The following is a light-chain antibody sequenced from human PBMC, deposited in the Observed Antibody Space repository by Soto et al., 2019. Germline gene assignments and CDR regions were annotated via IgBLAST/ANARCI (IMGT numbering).Light chain of an antibody. V-gene: IGKV1-27*01. CDR2: ATS. Sequence: DIQMTQSPSSLSASVGDRVTITCRASQAISNYLAWYQQKPGRVPELLIYATSTLQSGVPSRFSGSGSGTDFTLTISSLPPEDVATYYCQKYNTARLTFGQGTKVEIK. CDR1: QAISNY. J-gene: IGKJ1*01. CDR3: QKYNTARLT.